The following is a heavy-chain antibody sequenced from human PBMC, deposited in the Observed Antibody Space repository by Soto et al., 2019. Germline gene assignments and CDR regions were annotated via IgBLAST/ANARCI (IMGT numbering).Heavy chain of an antibody. V-gene: IGHV4-4*02. CDR2: IYHSGST. CDR1: GGSISSSNW. CDR3: ASGNRDTMVRGVIIRGRGFDY. D-gene: IGHD3-10*01. Sequence: QVQLQESGPGLVKPSGTLSLTCAVSGGSISSSNWWCWVRQPPGKGLEWIGEIYHSGSTNYNPSLQSRVTISVDKSKNQFSLKLSSVTAADTAVYYCASGNRDTMVRGVIIRGRGFDYWGQGTLVTVSS. J-gene: IGHJ4*02.